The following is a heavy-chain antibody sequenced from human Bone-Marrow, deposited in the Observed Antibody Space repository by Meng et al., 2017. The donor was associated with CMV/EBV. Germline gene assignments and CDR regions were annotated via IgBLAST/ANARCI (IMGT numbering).Heavy chain of an antibody. CDR1: SYA. CDR3: ARDEYCSSTSCYNPYWYFDL. CDR2: ISYDGSNK. V-gene: IGHV3-30*04. Sequence: SYAMHCVSQAPGKGLEWVTVISYDGSNKYYADSVKGRFTISRDNSKNTLYLQMNSLRAEDTAVYYCARDEYCSSTSCYNPYWYFDLWGRGTLVTVSS. D-gene: IGHD2-2*02. J-gene: IGHJ2*01.